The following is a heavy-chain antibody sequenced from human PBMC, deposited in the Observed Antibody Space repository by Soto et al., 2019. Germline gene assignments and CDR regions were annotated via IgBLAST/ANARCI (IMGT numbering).Heavy chain of an antibody. D-gene: IGHD6-19*01. J-gene: IGHJ4*02. CDR3: AKERSSGWSFDY. CDR2: ISDSGSNT. V-gene: IGHV3-23*01. Sequence: SLRLSCAASGFTFGDYAMHWVRQAPGKGLEWVSIISDSGSNTYYADSVKGRFTISRDNSKNTLYLQMNSLRDDDTAVFYCAKERSSGWSFDYWGQGTLVTVSS. CDR1: GFTFGDYA.